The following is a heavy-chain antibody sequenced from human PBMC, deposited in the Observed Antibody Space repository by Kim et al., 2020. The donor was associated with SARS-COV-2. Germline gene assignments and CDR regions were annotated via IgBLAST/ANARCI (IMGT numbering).Heavy chain of an antibody. V-gene: IGHV1-18*01. J-gene: IGHJ4*02. CDR1: GYTFTSYG. Sequence: ASVKVSCKASGYTFTSYGISWVRQAPGQGLEWMGWISAYNGNTNYAQKLQGRVTMTTDTSTSTAYMELRSLRSDDTAVYYCARADYNQMATFDFDYWGQGTLVTVSS. D-gene: IGHD5-12*01. CDR2: ISAYNGNT. CDR3: ARADYNQMATFDFDY.